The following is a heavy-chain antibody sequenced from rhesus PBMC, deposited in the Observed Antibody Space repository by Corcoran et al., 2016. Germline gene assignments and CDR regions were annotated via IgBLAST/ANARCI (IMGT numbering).Heavy chain of an antibody. J-gene: IGHJ4*01. CDR3: ARFPTTRIAGTISDY. Sequence: QLQLQESGPGLVKPSETLSVTCAVSGGSISSSYWSWLRQAPGKGVGWIGYIYCRWSRTKYHPSLEKRVTLSVYTSKNQLSLKLSSVPGADTAVYYCARFPTTRIAGTISDYWGQGVLVTVSS. CDR1: GGSISSSY. D-gene: IGHD1-1-1*01. V-gene: IGHV4-169*01. CDR2: IYCRWSRT.